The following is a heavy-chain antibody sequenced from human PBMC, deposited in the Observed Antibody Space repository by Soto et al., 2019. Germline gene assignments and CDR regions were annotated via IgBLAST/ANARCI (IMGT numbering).Heavy chain of an antibody. J-gene: IGHJ6*02. Sequence: GGSLRLSCTTSGLSFGDYAVNWARQAPGKGLEWVGFLRSKAYGGTTEYAASVKGRFTISRDDSESIAYLQMNTLKTEDTALYYCRALGDDGMDVWGQGTTVTVSS. CDR1: GLSFGDYA. CDR3: RALGDDGMDV. CDR2: LRSKAYGGTT. D-gene: IGHD2-21*02. V-gene: IGHV3-49*04.